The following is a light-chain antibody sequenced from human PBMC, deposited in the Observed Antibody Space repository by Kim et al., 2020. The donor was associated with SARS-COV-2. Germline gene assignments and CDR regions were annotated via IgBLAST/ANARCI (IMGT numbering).Light chain of an antibody. CDR3: QQYGSSPDT. CDR2: GAS. CDR1: QSVSSSY. J-gene: IGKJ2*01. Sequence: LSPVERGTLSCKASQSVSSSYLSWYQQKPGQAPRLLIYGASSRAIGIPDRFSGSGSGTDFTLTISRLEPEDFAVYYCQQYGSSPDTFGQGTKLEI. V-gene: IGKV3-20*01.